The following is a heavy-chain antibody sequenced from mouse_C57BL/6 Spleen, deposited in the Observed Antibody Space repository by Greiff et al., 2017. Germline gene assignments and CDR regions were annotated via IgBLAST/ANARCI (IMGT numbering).Heavy chain of an antibody. Sequence: EVQLQQSGPELVKPGASVKISCKASGYTFTDYYMNWVKQSHGKSLEWIGDINPNNGGTTYNQKFKGKATLTVDKSSSTAYMEFRSLTSEDSAVYYCARSGVSFDYWGQGTTLTVSS. CDR2: INPNNGGT. CDR3: ARSGVSFDY. V-gene: IGHV1-26*01. CDR1: GYTFTDYY. J-gene: IGHJ2*01.